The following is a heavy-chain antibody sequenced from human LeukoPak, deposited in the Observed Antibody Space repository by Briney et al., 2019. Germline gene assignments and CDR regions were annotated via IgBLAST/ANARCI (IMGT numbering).Heavy chain of an antibody. V-gene: IGHV1-2*02. J-gene: IGHJ5*02. D-gene: IGHD6-13*01. CDR3: ARAWGLAAAVFDP. CDR2: INPNSGGT. Sequence: GASVKVSCKASGYTFTGYYMHWVRQAPGQGLEWMGWINPNSGGTKYAQKFKGRVTMTRDTSISTAYMELSRLRSDDTAVYYCARAWGLAAAVFDPWGQGTLVTVSS. CDR1: GYTFTGYY.